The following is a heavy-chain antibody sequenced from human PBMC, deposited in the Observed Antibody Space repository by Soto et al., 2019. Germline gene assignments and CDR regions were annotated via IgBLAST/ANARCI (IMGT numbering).Heavy chain of an antibody. CDR1: GFTFSNYW. D-gene: IGHD3-3*01. Sequence: PGGSLRLSCAASGFTFSNYWMHWVRQAPGKGLVWVSRISGDGTGTDYADSVKGRFTISRDNAKNSLYLQMNSLRAEDTAVYYCATRPPTIFGVVSPDYWGQGTLVTVSS. CDR2: ISGDGTGT. V-gene: IGHV3-74*01. CDR3: ATRPPTIFGVVSPDY. J-gene: IGHJ4*02.